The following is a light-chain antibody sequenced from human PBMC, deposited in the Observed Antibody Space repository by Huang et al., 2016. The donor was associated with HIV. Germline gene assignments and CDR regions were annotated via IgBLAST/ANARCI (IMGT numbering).Light chain of an antibody. Sequence: DIQMTQSPSSLSASVGDRVTITCRASQSISSYLIWYQQNPGKAPKLLIYSASTLQSGVPSRFSGSGSGTDFTLTISSLQPEDFATYYCQQSYDTPTFGQGTKVEIK. CDR2: SAS. J-gene: IGKJ1*01. V-gene: IGKV1-39*01. CDR3: QQSYDTPT. CDR1: QSISSY.